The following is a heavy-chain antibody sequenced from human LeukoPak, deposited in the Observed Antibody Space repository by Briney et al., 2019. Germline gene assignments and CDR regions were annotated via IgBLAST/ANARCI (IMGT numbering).Heavy chain of an antibody. D-gene: IGHD3-22*01. CDR1: GYTFTNYG. J-gene: IGHJ5*02. Sequence: ASVKVSCKASGYTFTNYGISWVRQAPGQGLEWMGWISGYNGNTHYAQKLQGRVTLTTDTSTSTAYMELRSLRSDDTAVYYCARDQYYDSKGWFDPWGQGTLVTVSS. V-gene: IGHV1-18*01. CDR2: ISGYNGNT. CDR3: ARDQYYDSKGWFDP.